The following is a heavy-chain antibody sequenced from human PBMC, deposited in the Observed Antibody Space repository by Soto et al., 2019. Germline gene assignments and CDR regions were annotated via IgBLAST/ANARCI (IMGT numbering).Heavy chain of an antibody. CDR3: AREEGVRKWIQEENNWFDP. CDR1: GGTFSSYA. D-gene: IGHD5-18*01. V-gene: IGHV1-69*01. Sequence: QVQLVQSGAEVTKPGSSVKVSCKASGGTFSSYAISWVRQAPGQGLEWMGGIIPIFGTANYAQKFQGRVTMTADESTSTAYMELSSLRSEDTAVYYCAREEGVRKWIQEENNWFDPWGQGTLVTVSS. J-gene: IGHJ5*02. CDR2: IIPIFGTA.